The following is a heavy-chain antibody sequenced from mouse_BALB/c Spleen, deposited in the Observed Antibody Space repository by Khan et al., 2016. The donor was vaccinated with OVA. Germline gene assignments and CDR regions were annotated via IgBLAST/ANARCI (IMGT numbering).Heavy chain of an antibody. V-gene: IGHV1S137*01. J-gene: IGHJ2*01. D-gene: IGHD2-3*01. CDR1: GYTFTDYA. CDR3: ASPAYDGYYDY. CDR2: ISTYSGNT. Sequence: QVRLQQSGPELVRPGVSVKISCKGSGYTFTDYAMYWVKQSHAKSLEWIGLISTYSGNTNYNQKFKGKATMTVDKSSSPANTELARLTSEASAIYYCASPAYDGYYDYWCQGTILTVSS.